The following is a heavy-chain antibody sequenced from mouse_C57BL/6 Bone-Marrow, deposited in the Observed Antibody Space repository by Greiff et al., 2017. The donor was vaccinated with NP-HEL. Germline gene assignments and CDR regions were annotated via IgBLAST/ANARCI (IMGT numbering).Heavy chain of an antibody. CDR3: VRGLLRFAY. D-gene: IGHD6-1*01. J-gene: IGHJ3*01. V-gene: IGHV10-1*01. CDR1: GFSFNTYA. Sequence: DVQLVESGGGLVQPKGSLKLSCAASGFSFNTYAMNWVRQAPGKGLEWVARIRSKSNNYATYYADSVKDRFTISRDDSESMLYLQMNNLKTEDTAMYYCVRGLLRFAYWGQGTLVTVSA. CDR2: IRSKSNNYAT.